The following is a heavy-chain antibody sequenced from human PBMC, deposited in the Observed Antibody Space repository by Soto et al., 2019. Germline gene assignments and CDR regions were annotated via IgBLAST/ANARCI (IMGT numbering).Heavy chain of an antibody. CDR1: GFIFSNYA. CDR3: VKDFRVGYDWTHD. Sequence: GSLRLSCAASGFIFSNYAMSWVRQAPGKGLEWVSLIRGSGGPTNYADSVKGRFTVSRDNSKNILLLQMNSLRAEDTAVYYCVKDFRVGYDWTHDWGQGTLVTVSS. J-gene: IGHJ4*02. V-gene: IGHV3-23*01. D-gene: IGHD5-12*01. CDR2: IRGSGGPT.